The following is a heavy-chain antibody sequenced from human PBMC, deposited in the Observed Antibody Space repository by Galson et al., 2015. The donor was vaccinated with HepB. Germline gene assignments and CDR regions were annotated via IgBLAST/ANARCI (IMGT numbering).Heavy chain of an antibody. CDR3: ARVGGYYDSSGYYYVGYYYGMDV. D-gene: IGHD3-22*01. V-gene: IGHV3-21*01. CDR1: GFTFSSYS. Sequence: SLRLSCAASGFTFSSYSMNWVRQAPGKGLEWVSSISSSSSYIYYADSVKGRFTISRDNAKNSLYLQMNSLRAEDTAVYYCARVGGYYDSSGYYYVGYYYGMDVWGQGTTVTVSS. J-gene: IGHJ6*02. CDR2: ISSSSSYI.